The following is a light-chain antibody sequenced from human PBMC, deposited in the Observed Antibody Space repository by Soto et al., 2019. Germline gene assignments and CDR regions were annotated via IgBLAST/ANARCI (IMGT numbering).Light chain of an antibody. CDR3: ASWDGSLTTVV. CDR1: SSNIANNY. V-gene: IGLV1-51*01. Sequence: QSALTQPPSVSAAPGQKVSISCSGSSSNIANNYVSGYQHLPRTAPKLLIYDNDKRPSGIPARFSASKSGTSATLGISGLQTGDEAVYFCASWDGSLTTVVFGGGTKLTVL. J-gene: IGLJ3*02. CDR2: DND.